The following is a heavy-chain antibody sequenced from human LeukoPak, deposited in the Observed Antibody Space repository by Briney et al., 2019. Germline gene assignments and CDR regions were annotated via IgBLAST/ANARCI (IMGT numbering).Heavy chain of an antibody. CDR2: ISYEGTNE. V-gene: IGHV3-30*03. CDR1: GFIFRAYG. D-gene: IGHD4-23*01. J-gene: IGHJ4*02. Sequence: PGRSLRLSCEASGFIFRAYGMHWVRQAPGKGLEWVAFISYEGTNEYYADSVKGRFTISRDNSEDTLYLQMNSLRAEDTAVYYCARRDDYGGNPGYWGQGTLVTVSS. CDR3: ARRDDYGGNPGY.